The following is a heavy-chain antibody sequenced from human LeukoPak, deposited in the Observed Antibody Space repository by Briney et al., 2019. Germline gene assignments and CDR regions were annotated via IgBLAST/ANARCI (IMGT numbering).Heavy chain of an antibody. V-gene: IGHV3-7*03. CDR3: ARDPYGDYYYGMDV. Sequence: QAGGSLRLSCAASGFTFSSYWTSWVRQAPGKGLEWVANIKQVGSEKYYVDSVKGRFTISRDNAKNSLHLQMNSLRAEDTAVYYCARDPYGDYYYGMDVWGKGTTVTVSS. D-gene: IGHD4-17*01. CDR2: IKQVGSEK. J-gene: IGHJ6*04. CDR1: GFTFSSYW.